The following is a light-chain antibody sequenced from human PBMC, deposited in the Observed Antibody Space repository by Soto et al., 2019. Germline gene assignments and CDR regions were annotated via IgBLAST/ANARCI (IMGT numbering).Light chain of an antibody. Sequence: EIVLTQFPATLSLSPGERATLSCRASQSVSTYLAWYQQKPGQAPRVLIYDASSRATGIPARFSGSGSGTDFTLTISSLEPEDFAVYYCQQRGNWPLTFGGGTKVEIK. V-gene: IGKV3-11*01. J-gene: IGKJ4*01. CDR2: DAS. CDR1: QSVSTY. CDR3: QQRGNWPLT.